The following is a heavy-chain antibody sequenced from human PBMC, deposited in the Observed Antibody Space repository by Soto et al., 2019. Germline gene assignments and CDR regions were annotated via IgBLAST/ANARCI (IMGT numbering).Heavy chain of an antibody. J-gene: IGHJ4*02. CDR1: GGTFSSYA. V-gene: IGHV1-69*13. D-gene: IGHD1-1*01. Sequence: GASVKVSCKASGGTFSSYAISWVRQAPGQGLEWIGGIIPIFGTANYAQKFQGRVTITADESTSTAYMELSSLRSEDTAVYYCAREGNWNRYKHLDYWGQGTLVTVSS. CDR2: IIPIFGTA. CDR3: AREGNWNRYKHLDY.